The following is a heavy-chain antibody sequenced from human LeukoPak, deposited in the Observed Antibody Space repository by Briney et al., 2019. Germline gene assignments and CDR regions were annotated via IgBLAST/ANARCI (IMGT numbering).Heavy chain of an antibody. D-gene: IGHD3-22*01. CDR2: IKEDGREQ. Sequence: PGGSLRLSCAASGFTFSSYWMSWVRQAPGKGLEWVANIKEDGREQFYVDSMKGRFTISRDNAKNSLYLQMNSLRAEDTAVYYCARDPYYYDSSLPFQHWGQGTLVTVSS. J-gene: IGHJ1*01. V-gene: IGHV3-7*01. CDR1: GFTFSSYW. CDR3: ARDPYYYDSSLPFQH.